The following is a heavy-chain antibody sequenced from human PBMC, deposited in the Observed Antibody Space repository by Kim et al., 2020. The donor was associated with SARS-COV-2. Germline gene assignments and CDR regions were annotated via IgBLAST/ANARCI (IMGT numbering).Heavy chain of an antibody. V-gene: IGHV1-2*02. CDR2: INPNSGGT. CDR3: ARVPVSCSGGSCYTGAFDI. Sequence: YYMHWVRQAPGKGLEWMGLINPNSGGTNYAQKFQGRVTMTRDTSISTAYMELSRLRSDDTAVYYCARVPVSCSGGSCYTGAFDIWGQGTMV. D-gene: IGHD2-15*01. CDR1: YY. J-gene: IGHJ3*02.